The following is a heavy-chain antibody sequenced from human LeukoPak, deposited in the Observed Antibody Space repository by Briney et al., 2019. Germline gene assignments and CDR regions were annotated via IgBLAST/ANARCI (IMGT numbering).Heavy chain of an antibody. CDR2: INPNSGGT. V-gene: IGHV1-2*02. CDR1: GYTFTGYY. J-gene: IGHJ4*02. Sequence: ASVKVSCTASGYTFTGYYMHWVRQAPGQGLEWMGWINPNSGGTNYAQKFQGRVTMTRDTSISTAYMELSRLRSDDTAVYYCARGPSYYYDSSGYLFDYWGQGTLVTVSS. D-gene: IGHD3-22*01. CDR3: ARGPSYYYDSSGYLFDY.